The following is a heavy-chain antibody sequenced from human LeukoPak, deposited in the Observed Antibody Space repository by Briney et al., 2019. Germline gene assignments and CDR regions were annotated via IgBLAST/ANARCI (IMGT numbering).Heavy chain of an antibody. D-gene: IGHD2-2*01. CDR3: ARGPYYCSSTSCRRFDL. V-gene: IGHV4-34*01. Sequence: SETLSLTCAVYGGSFSGYYWSWIRQPPGKGLEWIGEINHSGSTNYNPSLKSRVTISVDTSKNQFSLKLSSVTAADTAVYYCARGPYYCSSTSCRRFDLWGRGTLVTVSS. J-gene: IGHJ2*01. CDR1: GGSFSGYY. CDR2: INHSGST.